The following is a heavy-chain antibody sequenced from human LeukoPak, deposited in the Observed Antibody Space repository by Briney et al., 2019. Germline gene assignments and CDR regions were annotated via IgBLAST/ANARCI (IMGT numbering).Heavy chain of an antibody. D-gene: IGHD3-10*01. J-gene: IGHJ4*02. CDR2: ISSSSSTI. V-gene: IGHV3-48*01. Sequence: GGSLRLSRAASGFTFSIYNMNWVRQAPGKGLEWVSFISSSSSTIYYADSVKGRFTISRDNAKNSLYLQMDSLRAEDTAVYYCARDGSYYGSGDDYWGQGTLVTVSS. CDR3: ARDGSYYGSGDDY. CDR1: GFTFSIYN.